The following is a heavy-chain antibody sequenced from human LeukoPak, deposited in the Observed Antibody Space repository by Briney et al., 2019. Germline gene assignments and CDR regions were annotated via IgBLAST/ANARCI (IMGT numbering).Heavy chain of an antibody. D-gene: IGHD2-15*01. CDR3: XXXXXGRGCFSALDR. CDR2: IYVGDSDT. CDR1: GDDFDSTW. Sequence: GESLKISCQHVGDDFDSTWIGWVRQTSGRGLEWMGVIYVGDSDTRYSPSFEGHVYMSVDKSIRTAYLELHSLKAADSGIYYXXXXXXGRGCFSALDRWGQGTLVTVSS. V-gene: IGHV5-51*01. J-gene: IGHJ5*02.